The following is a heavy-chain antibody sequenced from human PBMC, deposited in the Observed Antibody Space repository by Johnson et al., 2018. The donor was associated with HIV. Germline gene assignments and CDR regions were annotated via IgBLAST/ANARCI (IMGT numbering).Heavy chain of an antibody. CDR2: IFSGGST. CDR3: ESACRDGYSCDAFDI. Sequence: VQLVESGGGLVQPGGSLRLSCAASGFTVSSNYMSWVRQAPGKGLEWVSVIFSGGSTYYADSVNGRFTISRDNSKNTLYLQLNSLIAEDTALYYCESACRDGYSCDAFDIWGQGTRVTVSS. D-gene: IGHD5-24*01. V-gene: IGHV3-66*01. CDR1: GFTVSSNY. J-gene: IGHJ3*02.